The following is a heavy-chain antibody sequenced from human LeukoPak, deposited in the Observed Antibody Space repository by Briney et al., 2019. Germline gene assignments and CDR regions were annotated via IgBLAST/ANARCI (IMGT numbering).Heavy chain of an antibody. V-gene: IGHV1-69*01. CDR2: ISPIFGTA. J-gene: IGHJ4*02. Sequence: VASVKVSCKASGGSFSSYTIDWVRQAPGQGLEWMGGISPIFGTANYAQRFQGRVTITADESTTTAYMELSRLRSDDTAVYYCARDAGSGYHGDYWGQGTLVTVSS. CDR1: GGSFSSYT. D-gene: IGHD3-22*01. CDR3: ARDAGSGYHGDY.